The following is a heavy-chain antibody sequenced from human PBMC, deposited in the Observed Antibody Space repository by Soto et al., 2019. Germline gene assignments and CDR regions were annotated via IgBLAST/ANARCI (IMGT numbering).Heavy chain of an antibody. V-gene: IGHV3-74*01. D-gene: IGHD3-3*01. CDR1: GFTFSRYW. CDR3: TRDFSNSYGLDV. CDR2: INSDGTVT. Sequence: EVQLVESGGGLVQPGGSLRLSCAASGFTFSRYWMHWVRQAPGKGLVWVSRINSDGTVTNYADSVKGRFTISRDNAKNTVDLQMNSLRAEDTAVYYCTRDFSNSYGLDVWGQGTTVTVSS. J-gene: IGHJ6*02.